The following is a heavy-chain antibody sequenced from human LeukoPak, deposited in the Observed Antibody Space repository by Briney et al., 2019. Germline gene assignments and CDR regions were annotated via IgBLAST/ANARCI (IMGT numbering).Heavy chain of an antibody. CDR1: GFTFSSYA. D-gene: IGHD2-21*02. V-gene: IGHV3-23*01. J-gene: IGHJ6*02. CDR3: AKRGTASYYYYYGMDV. Sequence: GGSLRLSCAASGFTFSSYAMSWVREAPGEGVEWVSAISGSGGSTYYADSVKGRFTISRDNSKNTLYLQMNSLRAEDTAVYYCAKRGTASYYYYYGMDVWGQGTTVTVSS. CDR2: ISGSGGST.